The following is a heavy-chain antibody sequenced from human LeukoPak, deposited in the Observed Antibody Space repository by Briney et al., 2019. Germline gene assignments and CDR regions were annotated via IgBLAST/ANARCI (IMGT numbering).Heavy chain of an antibody. CDR2: IYSSGST. CDR3: AREGYSYGPYYYYYMDV. J-gene: IGHJ6*03. CDR1: GGSINSYH. D-gene: IGHD5-18*01. V-gene: IGHV4-4*07. Sequence: SETLSLTCIVSGGSINSYHWSWIRQPAGKGLEWIGHIYSSGSTNYNPSLKSRVTMSVDTSKSQFSLKLSSVTAADTAVYYCAREGYSYGPYYYYYMDVWGKGTTVTVSS.